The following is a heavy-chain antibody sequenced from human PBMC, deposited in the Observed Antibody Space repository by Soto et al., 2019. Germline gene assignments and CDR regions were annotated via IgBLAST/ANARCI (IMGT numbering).Heavy chain of an antibody. CDR3: ARDSTVTTYYYYGMEV. CDR2: ISAYNGNT. Sequence: ASVKVSCKASGYTFTSYGISWVRQAPGQGLEWMGWISAYNGNTNYAQKLQGRVTMTTDTSTSTAYMELRSLRSDDTAVYYCARDSTVTTYYYYGMEVWGQGTTVTVSS. V-gene: IGHV1-18*01. D-gene: IGHD4-4*01. J-gene: IGHJ6*02. CDR1: GYTFTSYG.